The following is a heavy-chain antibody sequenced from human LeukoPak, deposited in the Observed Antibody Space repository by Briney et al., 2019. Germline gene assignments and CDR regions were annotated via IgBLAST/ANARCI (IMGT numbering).Heavy chain of an antibody. D-gene: IGHD6-19*01. V-gene: IGHV3-7*01. CDR1: GFIFSRYW. CDR3: ARASAGIAVVGRFDP. CDR2: INQDGSEN. Sequence: PVGSLRLSCAASGFIFSRYWMSWIRQAPGKGLEWVANINQDGSENYYVDSVKGRFTISRDNVKNSLYLQMNSLRAEDTAVYYCARASAGIAVVGRFDPWGQGTLVTVSS. J-gene: IGHJ5*02.